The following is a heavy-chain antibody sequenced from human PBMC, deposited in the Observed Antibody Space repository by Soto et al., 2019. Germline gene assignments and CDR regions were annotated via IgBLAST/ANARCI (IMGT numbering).Heavy chain of an antibody. CDR3: NLHTVAPEEY. D-gene: IGHD5-12*01. J-gene: IGHJ4*02. CDR2: IIPSGGST. CDR1: RCTFSSYA. Sequence: ASLKVSCKASRCTFSSYAISWVRQAPGQVLEWMGIIIPSGGSTSYAQKFQGRVTMTRDTSTSTVYMELSSLRSEDTAVYYCNLHTVAPEEYWGQGTLVTVSS. V-gene: IGHV1-46*01.